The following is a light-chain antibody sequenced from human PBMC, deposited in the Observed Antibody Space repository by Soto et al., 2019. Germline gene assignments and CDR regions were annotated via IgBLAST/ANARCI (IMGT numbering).Light chain of an antibody. J-gene: IGKJ3*01. V-gene: IGKV1-5*03. CDR2: KAS. Sequence: IQMTQSPSTLSASVGDRVTITCRASQNIVGWLAWYQQKPGKAPKLLIYKASSLESGVPSRFSGSGSGTEFTLTISSLQPDDFATYYCQQYNSYRFTFGPGTKVDIK. CDR3: QQYNSYRFT. CDR1: QNIVGW.